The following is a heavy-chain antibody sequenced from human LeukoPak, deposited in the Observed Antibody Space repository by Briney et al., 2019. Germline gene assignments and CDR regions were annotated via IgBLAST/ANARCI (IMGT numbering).Heavy chain of an antibody. D-gene: IGHD3-10*01. CDR3: ARLLGSGSYYNPLDY. CDR1: GYSFTTYW. J-gene: IGHJ4*02. CDR2: IYPGDSDT. V-gene: IGHV5-51*01. Sequence: GESLKISCKGSGYSFTTYWIGWVRQMPGKGLAWVGIIYPGDSDTRYSPSFQGQVTISADKSISTAYLQWNSLKASDTALYYCARLLGSGSYYNPLDYWGQGTLVTVSS.